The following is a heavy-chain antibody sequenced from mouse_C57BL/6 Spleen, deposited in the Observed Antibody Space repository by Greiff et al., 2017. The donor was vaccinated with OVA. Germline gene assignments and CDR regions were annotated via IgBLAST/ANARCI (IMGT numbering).Heavy chain of an antibody. V-gene: IGHV1-26*01. CDR2: INPNNGGT. CDR3: ARWELRAMDY. CDR1: GYTFTDYY. Sequence: EVQLQQSGPELVKPGASVKISCKASGYTFTDYYMNWVKQSHGKSLEWIGDINPNNGGTSYNQKFKGKATLTVDKSSSTAYMELRSLTSEDSAVYYCARWELRAMDYWGQGTSVTVSS. J-gene: IGHJ4*01. D-gene: IGHD1-1*02.